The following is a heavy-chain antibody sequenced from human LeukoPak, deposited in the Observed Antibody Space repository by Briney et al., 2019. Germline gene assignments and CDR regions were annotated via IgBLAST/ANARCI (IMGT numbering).Heavy chain of an antibody. D-gene: IGHD5-18*01. CDR2: INHSGST. CDR1: GGSFSSYY. J-gene: IGHJ4*02. V-gene: IGHV4-34*01. CDR3: ARDVLGSDTATKFDY. Sequence: TSETLSLTCAVYGGSFSSYYWTWIRQPPGKGLEWIGEINHSGSTNYNPSLKSRVTISVDTSKNQFSLKLSSVTAADTAVYYCARDVLGSDTATKFDYWGQGTLVTVSS.